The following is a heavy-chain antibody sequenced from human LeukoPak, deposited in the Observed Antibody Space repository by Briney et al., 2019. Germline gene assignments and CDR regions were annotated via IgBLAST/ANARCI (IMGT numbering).Heavy chain of an antibody. J-gene: IGHJ6*02. V-gene: IGHV3-23*01. CDR3: ASHGGSSSYYYGMDV. Sequence: GGSLRLSCAASGFTFSSYAMSWVRQAPGKGQEWVSAISGSGGSTYYADSVKGRFTISRDNSKNTLYLQMNSLRAEGTAVYYCASHGGSSSYYYGMDVWGQGTTVTVSS. CDR1: GFTFSSYA. D-gene: IGHD6-6*01. CDR2: ISGSGGST.